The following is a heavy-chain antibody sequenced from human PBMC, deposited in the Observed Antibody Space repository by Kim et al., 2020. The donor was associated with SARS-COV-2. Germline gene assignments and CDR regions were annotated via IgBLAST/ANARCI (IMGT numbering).Heavy chain of an antibody. J-gene: IGHJ4*02. CDR2: ISTDGSST. Sequence: GGSLRLSCAASGFTFSSYWMHWVRQTPGKGLVWVSRISTDGSSTTYADSVKGRFTISRDNAKNTLYLQMNSLRAEDTAVYYCARAGGYMSPYGYWGQGTLVTVSS. V-gene: IGHV3-74*01. CDR3: ARAGGYMSPYGY. D-gene: IGHD5-18*01. CDR1: GFTFSSYW.